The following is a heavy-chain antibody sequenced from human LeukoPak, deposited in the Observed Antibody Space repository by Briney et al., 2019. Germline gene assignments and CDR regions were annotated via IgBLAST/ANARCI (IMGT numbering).Heavy chain of an antibody. Sequence: ASVTVSCKASGYTFTRYFMHWVRQAPGQGLEWMGIINPSGGSTSYAQKFQGRATMTGDTSTSTVYMELSSLRSEDTAVYYCARSRLLLDYWGQGTLVTVSS. J-gene: IGHJ4*02. CDR2: INPSGGST. CDR3: ARSRLLLDY. V-gene: IGHV1-46*01. CDR1: GYTFTRYF. D-gene: IGHD2-21*02.